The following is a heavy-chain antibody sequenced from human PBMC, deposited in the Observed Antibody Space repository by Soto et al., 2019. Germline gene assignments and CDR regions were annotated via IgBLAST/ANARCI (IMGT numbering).Heavy chain of an antibody. J-gene: IGHJ5*02. CDR3: ARHVTRGTMTVVVPNCFDP. D-gene: IGHD3-22*01. CDR1: GGSISSSSYY. Sequence: ASETLSLTCTVSGGSISSSSYYWGWIRQPPGKGLEWIGSIYYSGSTYYNPSLKSRVTISVDTSKNQFSLKLSSVTATDTAVYYCARHVTRGTMTVVVPNCFDPWGQGTLVTVSS. V-gene: IGHV4-39*01. CDR2: IYYSGST.